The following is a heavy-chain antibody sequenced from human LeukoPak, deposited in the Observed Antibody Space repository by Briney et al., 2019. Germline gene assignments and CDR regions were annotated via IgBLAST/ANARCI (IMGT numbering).Heavy chain of an antibody. CDR3: ASEGAVVKFDAFDI. V-gene: IGHV3-48*03. J-gene: IGHJ3*02. CDR2: ISSGGSTI. CDR1: GFTFSNYE. D-gene: IGHD6-19*01. Sequence: GGALRLSCAASGFTFSNYEMSWLRQAPGKGLEWVSYISSGGSTIFYADSVKGRFTISRDNAKNSLSLQMNSLRAEDTAVYYCASEGAVVKFDAFDIWGQGTMVTVSS.